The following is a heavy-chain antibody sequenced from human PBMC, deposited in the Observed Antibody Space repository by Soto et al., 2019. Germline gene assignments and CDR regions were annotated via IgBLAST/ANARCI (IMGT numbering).Heavy chain of an antibody. Sequence: XSVKVSCTVAGYSLTELSMHWVRQAPGKGLEWMGGFDPEDGETIYAQKFQGRVTMTEDTSTDTAYMELSSLRSEDTAVYYCATRLLGGPRGYYYGMDVWDQRTTVTVSS. CDR3: ATRLLGGPRGYYYGMDV. D-gene: IGHD2-15*01. CDR2: FDPEDGET. CDR1: GYSLTELS. V-gene: IGHV1-24*01. J-gene: IGHJ6*02.